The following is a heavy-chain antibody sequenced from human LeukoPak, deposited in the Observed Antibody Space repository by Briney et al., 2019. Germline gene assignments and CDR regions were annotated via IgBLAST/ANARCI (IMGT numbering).Heavy chain of an antibody. CDR2: IKQDGSEK. CDR3: ARDKDPYGAGSYWL. J-gene: IGHJ4*02. Sequence: GGSLRLSCAASGFTFSTYWMSWVRQAPGKGLEWVANIKQDGSEKYYVDSVKGRFTISRDNAKNSLYLQMNCLRAEDTAVYYCARDKDPYGAGSYWLWGQGTLVTVSS. D-gene: IGHD3-10*01. V-gene: IGHV3-7*05. CDR1: GFTFSTYW.